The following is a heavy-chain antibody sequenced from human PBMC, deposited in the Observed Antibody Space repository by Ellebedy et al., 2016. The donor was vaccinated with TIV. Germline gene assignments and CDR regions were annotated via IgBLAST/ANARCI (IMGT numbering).Heavy chain of an antibody. Sequence: GESLKISCAASGFTFSTYAMHWVRQAPGKGLEWVALISCDGSRKNYADSVEGRFTISRDNSKNVLYLQMNSLTIEDTAVFYCASPRQTYCSGGSCYGDHHGAFDLWGQGTMVTVSS. V-gene: IGHV3-30*03. CDR1: GFTFSTYA. D-gene: IGHD2-15*01. J-gene: IGHJ3*01. CDR2: ISCDGSRK. CDR3: ASPRQTYCSGGSCYGDHHGAFDL.